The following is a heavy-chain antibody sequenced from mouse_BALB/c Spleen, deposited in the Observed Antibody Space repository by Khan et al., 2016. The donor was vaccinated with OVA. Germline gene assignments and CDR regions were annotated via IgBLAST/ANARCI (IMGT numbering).Heavy chain of an antibody. CDR2: VYPGDGRA. J-gene: IGHJ2*01. V-gene: IGHV1S81*02. D-gene: IGHD2-10*01. CDR3: ARNAYFGNYFDA. Sequence: VQLQQSGAELVKPGASVKLSCKASGYTFTNYWVHWVKQRPGQGLEWIGEVYPGDGRANYNEKFKMKATLTVDKSSSKAFRQLSSLASEDSAVYSCARNAYFGNYFDAWGQGTTLTVSS. CDR1: GYTFTNYW.